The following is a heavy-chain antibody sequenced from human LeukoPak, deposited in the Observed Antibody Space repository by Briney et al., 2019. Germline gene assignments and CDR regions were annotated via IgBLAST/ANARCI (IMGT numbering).Heavy chain of an antibody. CDR2: IYYSGNS. D-gene: IGHD6-6*01. J-gene: IGHJ3*02. CDR3: AKHAGRAYSTSWRPFDI. CDR1: GASISSYY. Sequence: SETLSLTCTVSGASISSYYWSWIRQSPGKGLKWIGYIYYSGNSNYSPSLQSRVTISVDTSKSQFSLKLTSVTAADTAVYYCAKHAGRAYSTSWRPFDIWGQGTMVTVSS. V-gene: IGHV4-59*08.